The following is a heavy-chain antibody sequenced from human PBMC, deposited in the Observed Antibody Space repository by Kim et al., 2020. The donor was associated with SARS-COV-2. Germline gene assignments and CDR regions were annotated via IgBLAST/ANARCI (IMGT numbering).Heavy chain of an antibody. CDR2: GAI. J-gene: IGHJ4*02. Sequence: GAINYNPPLKSRVTMSVDTSKNQFSLKLTSVPPADTAVYYCARLHQALDYWGQGALVTVSS. D-gene: IGHD2-2*01. CDR3: ARLHQALDY. V-gene: IGHV4-4*06.